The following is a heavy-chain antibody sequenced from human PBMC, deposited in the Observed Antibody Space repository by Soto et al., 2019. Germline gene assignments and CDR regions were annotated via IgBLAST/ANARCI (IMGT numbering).Heavy chain of an antibody. CDR1: GFDFGDYY. CDR3: VRPYYSSSWFPFDR. D-gene: IGHD6-13*01. Sequence: PGGSLRLSCTASGFDFGDYYMSWIRQAPGKGLEWVSYIDSDDGTTYYTDSVEGRFTISRDNAKNSLYLQMNSLRVEDTALYYCVRPYYSSSWFPFDRWGQGTLVTVSS. CDR2: IDSDDGTT. V-gene: IGHV3-11*01. J-gene: IGHJ4*02.